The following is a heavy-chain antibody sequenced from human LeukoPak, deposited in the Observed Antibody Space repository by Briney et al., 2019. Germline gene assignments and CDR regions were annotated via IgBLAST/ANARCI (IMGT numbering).Heavy chain of an antibody. V-gene: IGHV4-39*07. CDR3: ARTSKTGSRVLDY. CDR2: VYYSGNT. J-gene: IGHJ4*02. CDR1: GGSLITANFF. Sequence: PSETLSLTCAVSGGSLITANFFWGWIRQPPGKGLEWIGSVYYSGNTYYNPSLKSRVTISVDTSKNQFSLKLSSVTAADTAVYYCARTSKTGSRVLDYWGQGTLVTVSS. D-gene: IGHD3-10*01.